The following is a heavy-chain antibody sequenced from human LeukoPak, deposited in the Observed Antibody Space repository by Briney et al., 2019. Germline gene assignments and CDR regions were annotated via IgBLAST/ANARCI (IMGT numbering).Heavy chain of an antibody. Sequence: GGSLRLSCAASGFTLSSYGMHWVRQAPGKGLEWVAVISYDGSNKYYADSVKGRFTISRDNSKNTLYLQMNSLRAEDTAVYYCAKDGVDYYGSGSLDYWGQGTLVTVSS. CDR3: AKDGVDYYGSGSLDY. J-gene: IGHJ4*02. CDR1: GFTLSSYG. CDR2: ISYDGSNK. D-gene: IGHD3-10*01. V-gene: IGHV3-30*18.